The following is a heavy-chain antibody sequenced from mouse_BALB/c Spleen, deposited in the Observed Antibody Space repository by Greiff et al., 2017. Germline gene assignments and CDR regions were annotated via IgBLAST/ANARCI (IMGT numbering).Heavy chain of an antibody. J-gene: IGHJ3*01. CDR2: ISNGGGST. CDR1: GFTFSSYT. V-gene: IGHV5-12-2*01. D-gene: IGHD1-1*01. CDR3: ARHDYGSSAWFAY. Sequence: EVKLVESGGGLVQPGGSLKLSCAASGFTFSSYTMSWVRQTPEKRLGWVAYISNGGGSTYYPDTVKGRFTISRDNAKNTLYLQMSSLKSEDTAMYYCARHDYGSSAWFAYWGQGTLVTVSA.